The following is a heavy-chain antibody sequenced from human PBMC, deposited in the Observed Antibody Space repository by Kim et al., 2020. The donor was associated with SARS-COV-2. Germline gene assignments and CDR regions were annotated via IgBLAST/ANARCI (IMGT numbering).Heavy chain of an antibody. Sequence: GGSLRLSCAASGFTFSSYEMNWVRQAPGKGLEWVSYISSSGSTIYYADSVKGRFTISRDNAKNSLYLQMNSLRAEDTAVYYCAREPYYDIFTGLRGAFDIWGQGTMVTVSS. CDR1: GFTFSSYE. V-gene: IGHV3-48*03. CDR2: ISSSGSTI. D-gene: IGHD3-9*01. J-gene: IGHJ3*02. CDR3: AREPYYDIFTGLRGAFDI.